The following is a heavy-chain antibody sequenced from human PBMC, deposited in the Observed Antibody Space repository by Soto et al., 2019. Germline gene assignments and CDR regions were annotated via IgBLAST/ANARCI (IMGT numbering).Heavy chain of an antibody. CDR2: IYYDGTT. D-gene: IGHD5-18*01. CDR1: GGSISRYY. J-gene: IGHJ4*02. V-gene: IGHV4-59*01. Sequence: SETLSLTCTVSGGSISRYYWSWIRQPPGKGLEWIGYIYYDGTTNYSPSLKSRVTISVDTSNNQFSLRLSSVTAADTAVYYCARAGYSYGFGYYYDYWGQGTLVTVSS. CDR3: ARAGYSYGFGYYYDY.